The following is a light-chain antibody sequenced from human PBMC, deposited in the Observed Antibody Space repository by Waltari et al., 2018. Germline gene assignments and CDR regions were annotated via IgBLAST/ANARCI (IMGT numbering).Light chain of an antibody. V-gene: IGLV2-11*01. CDR2: DVT. Sequence: QSALTQPRSVSGSPGQSVTISCPGTSSDVGAYDHVSWYQHHLGKAPKLMLCDVTKRPSGVPARFAGSKSGNTASLTISVLQAEDEAYYYCCSYAGRYTHVVFGGGTKLTVL. CDR3: CSYAGRYTHVV. J-gene: IGLJ2*01. CDR1: SSDVGAYDH.